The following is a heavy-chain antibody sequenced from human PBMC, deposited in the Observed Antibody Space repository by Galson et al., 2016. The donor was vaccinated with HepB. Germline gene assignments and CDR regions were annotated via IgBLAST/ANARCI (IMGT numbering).Heavy chain of an antibody. J-gene: IGHJ6*02. Sequence: SVKVSCKASGYIFTNYGLSWVRQAPGQGLEWMGWINTYNGNTNYAPKFQGRVTMTRDTSTRTAYMDLRSLTSDDTAVYYCAWPVVPAGPGYYYSMDVWGPGTTVTVSS. V-gene: IGHV1-18*01. D-gene: IGHD2-2*01. CDR2: INTYNGNT. CDR1: GYIFTNYG. CDR3: AWPVVPAGPGYYYSMDV.